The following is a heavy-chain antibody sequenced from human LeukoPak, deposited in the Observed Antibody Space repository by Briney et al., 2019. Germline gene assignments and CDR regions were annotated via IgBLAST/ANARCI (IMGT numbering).Heavy chain of an antibody. CDR3: AKGYGTTGTASSNWFDP. CDR2: ISGSGGST. Sequence: PGGSLRLSCAASGFTFSSYAMSWVRQAPGKGLEWVSAISGSGGSTYADSVKGRFTISRDNSKNTLYLQMNSLRVEDTAVYYCAKGYGTTGTASSNWFDPWGQGTLVTVSS. CDR1: GFTFSSYA. J-gene: IGHJ5*02. D-gene: IGHD1-1*01. V-gene: IGHV3-23*01.